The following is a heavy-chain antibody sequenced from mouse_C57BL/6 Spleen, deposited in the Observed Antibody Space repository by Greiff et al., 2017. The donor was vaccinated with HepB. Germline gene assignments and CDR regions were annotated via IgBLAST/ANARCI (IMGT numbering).Heavy chain of an antibody. Sequence: EVKLVESGGGLVKPGGSLKLSCAASGFTFSDYGMHWVRQAPEKGLEWVAYISSGSSTIYYADTVKGRFTISRDNAKNTLFLQMTSLRSEDTAMYYCARPGDYVDWYFDVWGTGTTVTVSS. V-gene: IGHV5-17*01. J-gene: IGHJ1*03. CDR1: GFTFSDYG. CDR3: ARPGDYVDWYFDV. D-gene: IGHD2-4*01. CDR2: ISSGSSTI.